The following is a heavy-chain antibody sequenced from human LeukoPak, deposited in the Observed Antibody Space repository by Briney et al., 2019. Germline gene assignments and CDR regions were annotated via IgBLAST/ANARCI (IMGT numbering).Heavy chain of an antibody. V-gene: IGHV4-34*01. D-gene: IGHD3-10*01. CDR1: GGPLSGYF. CDR3: ARRYYYNLGSFPFDF. Sequence: SETLSLTCAVAGGPLSGYFWSWIRQSSGKGLEWIGEIHNSGTTNYNPSLNSRVTISEDTSKNQCYLNLSSVTAADTAVYYCARRYYYNLGSFPFDFWGQGTLVTVSS. CDR2: IHNSGTT. J-gene: IGHJ4*02.